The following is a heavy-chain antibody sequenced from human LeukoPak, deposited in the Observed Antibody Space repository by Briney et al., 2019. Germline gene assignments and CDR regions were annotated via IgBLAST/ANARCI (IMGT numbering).Heavy chain of an antibody. CDR1: GFTFSSYE. CDR3: AGEFSSSPASMDV. D-gene: IGHD6-13*01. J-gene: IGHJ6*02. V-gene: IGHV3-48*03. Sequence: PGGSLTLSCAASGFTFSSYEMNWVRQAPGKGLEWVSYISSSGSTIYYADSVRGRFTISRDNAKNSLFLQMNSLRAEDTAVYYCAGEFSSSPASMDVWGQGTTVTVSS. CDR2: ISSSGSTI.